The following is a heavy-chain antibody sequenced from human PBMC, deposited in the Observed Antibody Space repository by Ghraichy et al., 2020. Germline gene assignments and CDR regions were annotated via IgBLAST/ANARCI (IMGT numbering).Heavy chain of an antibody. V-gene: IGHV3-33*06. CDR2: IWYDGSNK. J-gene: IGHJ4*02. CDR1: GFTFSSYG. CDR3: AKGRRRTYYYDSSGYYPYFDY. D-gene: IGHD3-22*01. Sequence: GSLRLSCAASGFTFSSYGMHWVRQAPGKGLEWVAVIWYDGSNKYYADSVKGRFTISRDNSKNTLYLQMNSLRAEDTAVYYCAKGRRRTYYYDSSGYYPYFDYWGQGTLVTVSS.